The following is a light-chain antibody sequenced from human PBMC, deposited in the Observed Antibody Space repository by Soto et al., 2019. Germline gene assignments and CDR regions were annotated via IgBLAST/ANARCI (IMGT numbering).Light chain of an antibody. CDR1: QSISSW. Sequence: DSLITQSPSPLSASIGDRVTITFRASQSISSWLAWYQQKPGKAPKLLIYDASSLESGVPSRFSGRGSGTEFTLTFSRLQTDDFATYSSQQYNSYWCFAQGSKE. CDR3: QQYNSYWC. J-gene: IGKJ1*01. CDR2: DAS. V-gene: IGKV1-5*01.